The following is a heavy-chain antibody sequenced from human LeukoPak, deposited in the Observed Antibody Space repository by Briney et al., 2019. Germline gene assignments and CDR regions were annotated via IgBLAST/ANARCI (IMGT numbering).Heavy chain of an antibody. J-gene: IGHJ5*02. D-gene: IGHD4-17*01. CDR1: GGAFNNSA. CDR3: ARDVHGDYGSGWFDP. V-gene: IGHV1-69*05. CDR2: IMPLFGTA. Sequence: ASVKVSCKTSGGAFNNSAISWVRQAPGQGLEWLGGIMPLFGTAGYAQKFQGRVTITKDESTRTVYLELTSLTSDDTAVYYGARDVHGDYGSGWFDPWGQGTLVSVSS.